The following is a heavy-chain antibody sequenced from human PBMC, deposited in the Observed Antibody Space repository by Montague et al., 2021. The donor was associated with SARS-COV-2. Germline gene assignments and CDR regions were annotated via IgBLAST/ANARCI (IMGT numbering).Heavy chain of an antibody. CDR1: GGSISSFY. CDR2: ISDSRSA. D-gene: IGHD2-15*01. CDR3: ARHDSGTLAAVY. J-gene: IGHJ4*02. Sequence: SETLSLTCTVSGGSISSFYWSWFRQLPGKGLEWIGYISDSRSANYNPPPTSRVTMSVDTSTYQFSLKVNSVTAADTAVYYCARHDSGTLAAVYWGQGTLVTVSS. V-gene: IGHV4-59*08.